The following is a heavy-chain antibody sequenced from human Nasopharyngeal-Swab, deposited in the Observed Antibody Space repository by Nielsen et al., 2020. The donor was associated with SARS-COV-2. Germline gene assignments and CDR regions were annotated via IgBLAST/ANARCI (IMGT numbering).Heavy chain of an antibody. CDR3: ARGQILYDLDYYGGEGMDV. Sequence: ASVKVSCKASGYTFSSYAIHWVRQAPGQRLEWMGWINGGNGNTKYSKKFQGGVTITTDTSASTAYMEVSSLRSEDTAVYYCARGQILYDLDYYGGEGMDVWGKGTTVTVSS. CDR2: INGGNGNT. J-gene: IGHJ6*04. V-gene: IGHV1-3*01. D-gene: IGHD3-22*01. CDR1: GYTFSSYA.